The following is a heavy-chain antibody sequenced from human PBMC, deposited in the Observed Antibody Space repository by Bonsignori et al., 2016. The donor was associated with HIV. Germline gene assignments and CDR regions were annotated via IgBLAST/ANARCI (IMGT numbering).Heavy chain of an antibody. CDR3: AREVGPEGYSYGMIFYYYYYMDV. J-gene: IGHJ6*03. V-gene: IGHV1-8*01. Sequence: WVRQAPGQGLEWMGWMNPNSGNTGYAQKFQGRVTMTRNTSISTAYMELSSLRSEDTAVYYCAREVGPEGYSYGMIFYYYYYMDVWGKGTTVTVSS. D-gene: IGHD5-18*01. CDR2: MNPNSGNT.